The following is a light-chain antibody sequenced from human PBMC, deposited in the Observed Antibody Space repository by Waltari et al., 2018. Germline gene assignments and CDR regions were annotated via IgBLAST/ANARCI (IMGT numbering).Light chain of an antibody. CDR2: DVS. J-gene: IGLJ3*02. CDR1: TSDFGGYKN. V-gene: IGLV2-14*03. Sequence: QSAPPQPASVSASPGQSTPISCPGTTSDFGGYKNVSWYHQHPGKAPKLLIYDVSNRPSGVSNRFSGSKSGNTASLTISGLQAADEADYYCSSYTSSTVVFGGGTKLTVL. CDR3: SSYTSSTVV.